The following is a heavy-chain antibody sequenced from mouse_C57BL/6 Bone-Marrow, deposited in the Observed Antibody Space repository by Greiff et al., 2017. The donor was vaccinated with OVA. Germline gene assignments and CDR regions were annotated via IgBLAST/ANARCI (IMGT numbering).Heavy chain of an antibody. V-gene: IGHV10-1*01. CDR2: IRSKSNNYAT. CDR3: VRRGYYGSSYVGIYYAMDY. CDR1: GFSFNTYA. J-gene: IGHJ4*01. D-gene: IGHD1-1*01. Sequence: EAGGGLVQPKGSLKLSGAASGFSFNTYAMNWVRQAPGKGLEWVARIRSKSNNYATYYADSVKDRFTISRDDSESMLYLQMNNLKTEDTAMYYCVRRGYYGSSYVGIYYAMDYWGQGTSVTVSS.